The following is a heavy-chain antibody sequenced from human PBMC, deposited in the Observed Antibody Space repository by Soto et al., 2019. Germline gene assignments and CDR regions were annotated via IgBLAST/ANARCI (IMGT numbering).Heavy chain of an antibody. V-gene: IGHV1-69*01. D-gene: IGHD3-16*02. Sequence: QVQLVQSGAEVKKPGSSVKVSCKASGGTFSSYIISWVRQAPGHGLEWMGGIIPIFGTANYAQKFQDRVTITADESTTTAYMELSGLRSEDTAVYYCARALATNKYWFDPWGQGTLVTVSS. J-gene: IGHJ5*02. CDR1: GGTFSSYI. CDR3: ARALATNKYWFDP. CDR2: IIPIFGTA.